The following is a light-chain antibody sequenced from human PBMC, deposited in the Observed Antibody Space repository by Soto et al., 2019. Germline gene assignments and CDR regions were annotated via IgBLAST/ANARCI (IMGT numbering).Light chain of an antibody. Sequence: EIVLTQSPGTLSLSPGERATLSCRASQSVSSNLAWYQQKPGQAPRLLIFGASSRATGIPDRFSGSGSGTDFTLTISRVEPEDFAVYYCQKYAGAPTFGGGNKVEIK. J-gene: IGKJ4*01. CDR1: QSVSSN. V-gene: IGKV3-20*01. CDR3: QKYAGAPT. CDR2: GAS.